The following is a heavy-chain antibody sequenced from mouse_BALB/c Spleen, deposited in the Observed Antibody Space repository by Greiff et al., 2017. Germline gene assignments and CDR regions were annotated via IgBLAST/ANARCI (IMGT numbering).Heavy chain of an antibody. CDR2: INPSTGYT. J-gene: IGHJ4*01. CDR3: ARTGYGNYDAMDY. V-gene: IGHV1-7*01. CDR1: GYTFTSYW. Sequence: VQLQQSGAELAKPGASVKMSCKASGYTFTSYWMHWVKQRPGQGLEWIGYINPSTGYTEYNQKFKDKATLTADKSSSTAYMQLSSLTSEDSAVYYCARTGYGNYDAMDYWGQGTSVTVAS. D-gene: IGHD2-10*02.